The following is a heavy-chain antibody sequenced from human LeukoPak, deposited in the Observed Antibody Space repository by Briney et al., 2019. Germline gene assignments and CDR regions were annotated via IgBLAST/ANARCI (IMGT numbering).Heavy chain of an antibody. D-gene: IGHD3-22*01. CDR3: ARDRGFYDTSGYYSNWFDP. CDR2: IYSSGST. V-gene: IGHV4-61*02. J-gene: IGHJ5*02. CDR1: GGSISSGDYY. Sequence: PSETLSLTCTASGGSISSGDYYWSWIRQPAGKGLEWIGRIYSSGSTTSNPSLKSRVTMSVDTSKSQVSLKLSSVTAADTAVYYCARDRGFYDTSGYYSNWFDPWGQGTLVTVSS.